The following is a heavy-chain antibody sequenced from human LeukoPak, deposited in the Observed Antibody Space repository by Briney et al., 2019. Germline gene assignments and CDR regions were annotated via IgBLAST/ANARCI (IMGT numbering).Heavy chain of an antibody. CDR3: ARDVDGSGSYPFDY. D-gene: IGHD3-10*01. CDR2: INPNSGGT. CDR1: GYTFTGYY. J-gene: IGHJ4*02. V-gene: IGHV1-2*02. Sequence: ASVKVSCKASGYTFTGYYMHWVRQAPGQGLEWMGWINPNSGGTNYAQKFQGRVTMTRDTSISTAYMELSRLRSDDTAVYYCARDVDGSGSYPFDYWGQGTLVTVSS.